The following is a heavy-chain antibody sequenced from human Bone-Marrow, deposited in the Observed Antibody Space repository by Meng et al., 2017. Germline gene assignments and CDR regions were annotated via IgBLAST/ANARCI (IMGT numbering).Heavy chain of an antibody. CDR1: GFTFSSYE. J-gene: IGHJ5*02. V-gene: IGHV3-48*03. D-gene: IGHD3-10*01. CDR3: ARDLVTMVRGALDP. Sequence: GESLKISCAASGFTFSSYEMNWVRQAPGKGLEWVSYISSSGSTIYYADSVKGRFTISRDNAKNSLYLQMNSLRAEDTAVYYCARDLVTMVRGALDPWGQGTLVTVSS. CDR2: ISSSGSTI.